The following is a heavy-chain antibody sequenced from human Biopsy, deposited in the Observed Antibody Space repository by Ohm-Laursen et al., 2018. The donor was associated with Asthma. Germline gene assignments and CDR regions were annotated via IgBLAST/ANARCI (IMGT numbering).Heavy chain of an antibody. D-gene: IGHD3-3*02. CDR1: GFTFGDYC. CDR3: ARTFHFWSPYHAEHYQL. Sequence: SLRLSCAAPGFTFGDYCMSWVRQVPGKGLEWVANIKHDETEKNHVDSLKGRFTISRDNAKNSLYLQMNSLRAEDTAVYYCARTFHFWSPYHAEHYQLWGQGTLVTVSS. V-gene: IGHV3-7*01. CDR2: IKHDETEK. J-gene: IGHJ1*01.